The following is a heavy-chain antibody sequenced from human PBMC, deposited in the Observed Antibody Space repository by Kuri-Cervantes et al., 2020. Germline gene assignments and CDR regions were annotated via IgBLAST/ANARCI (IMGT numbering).Heavy chain of an antibody. CDR3: ARGCYDYGDYCDAVDI. D-gene: IGHD4-17*01. J-gene: IGHJ3*02. CDR2: IWYDGSNK. V-gene: IGHV3-33*01. CDR1: GFTFSSYG. Sequence: GESLKISCAASGFTFSSYGMHWVRQAPGKGLEWVAVIWYDGSNKYYADSVKGRFTISRDNSKNTLYLQMNSLRAEDTAVYYCARGCYDYGDYCDAVDIWGQGTMVTVSS.